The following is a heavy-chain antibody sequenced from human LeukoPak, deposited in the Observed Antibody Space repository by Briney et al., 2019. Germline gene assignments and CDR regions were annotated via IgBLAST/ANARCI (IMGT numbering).Heavy chain of an antibody. J-gene: IGHJ4*02. CDR3: ARDHYTVPFDY. Sequence: PGGSLRLSCAASGFTFSSYWMHWVRQAPGKGLVWVSRVNSDGSSTSYADSVKGRFTISRDNAKNTLYLQMNSLRAEDTAVYYCARDHYTVPFDYWGQGTLVTVSS. D-gene: IGHD4-17*01. V-gene: IGHV3-74*01. CDR2: VNSDGSST. CDR1: GFTFSSYW.